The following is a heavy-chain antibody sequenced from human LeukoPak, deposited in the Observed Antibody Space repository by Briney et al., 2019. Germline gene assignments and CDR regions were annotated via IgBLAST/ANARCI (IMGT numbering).Heavy chain of an antibody. J-gene: IGHJ5*02. CDR2: INHSGST. D-gene: IGHD2-15*01. CDR1: GGSFSGYY. Sequence: NPSETLSLTCAVYGGSFSGYYWSWIRQPPGKGLEWIGEINHSGSTNYNPSLKSRVTISVDTSKNQFSLKLSSVTAADTAVYYCASPYPYTNWFDPWGQETLVTVSS. CDR3: ASPYPYTNWFDP. V-gene: IGHV4-34*01.